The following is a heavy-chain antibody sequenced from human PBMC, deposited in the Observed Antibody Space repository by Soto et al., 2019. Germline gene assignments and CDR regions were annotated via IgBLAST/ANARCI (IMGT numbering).Heavy chain of an antibody. CDR3: ATSAGNIVATYSIYYYGMDV. Sequence: GASVKVSCEASGYTFSDYYMNWVQQAPGKGLEWMGLVGPADGETIYAERFRGRLTLTADTSTDTAYMELSSLRSDDTAVYFCATSAGNIVATYSIYYYGMDVWGTGTTVTVS. CDR1: GYTFSDYY. J-gene: IGHJ6*04. D-gene: IGHD5-12*01. V-gene: IGHV1-69-2*01. CDR2: VGPADGET.